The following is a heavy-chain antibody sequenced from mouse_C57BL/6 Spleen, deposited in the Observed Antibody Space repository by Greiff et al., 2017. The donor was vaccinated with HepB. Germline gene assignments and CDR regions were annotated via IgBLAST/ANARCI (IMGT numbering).Heavy chain of an antibody. CDR1: GYTFTDYY. J-gene: IGHJ3*01. CDR3: ARSGSSPFAY. D-gene: IGHD1-1*01. Sequence: QVQLQQSGAELVRPGASVKLSCKASGYTFTDYYINWVKQRPGQGLEWIARIYPGSGNTYYNEKFKGKATLTAEKSSSTAYMQLSSLTSEDSAVYFCARSGSSPFAYWGQGTLVTVSA. CDR2: IYPGSGNT. V-gene: IGHV1-76*01.